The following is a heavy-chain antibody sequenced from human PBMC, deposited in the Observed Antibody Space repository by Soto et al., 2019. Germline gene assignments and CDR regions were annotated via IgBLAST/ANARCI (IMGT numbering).Heavy chain of an antibody. J-gene: IGHJ4*02. Sequence: GASVKVSCKASGYTFTGYAMHWVRQAPGQRLEWMGWINAGNGNTRYSQKFQGRVTITRDTSASTAYMGLSSLRSEDTAVYYCARAVAVTDDFDYWGQGTLVTVSS. CDR1: GYTFTGYA. CDR2: INAGNGNT. D-gene: IGHD6-19*01. CDR3: ARAVAVTDDFDY. V-gene: IGHV1-3*01.